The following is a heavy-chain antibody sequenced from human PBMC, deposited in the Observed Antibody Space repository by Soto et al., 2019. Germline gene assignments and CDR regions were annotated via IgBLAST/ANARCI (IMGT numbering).Heavy chain of an antibody. V-gene: IGHV3-48*01. CDR3: ARDNPSGYGDC. CDR2: ISSSSSTI. J-gene: IGHJ4*02. Sequence: GGSLRLSCAASGFTFSSHSMNWVRQAPGKGLEWVSYISSSSSTIYYADSVKGRFTISRDNAKNSLSLQMNSLRAEDTAVYYCARDNPSGYGDCWGQGTLVTVSS. CDR1: GFTFSSHS. D-gene: IGHD5-12*01.